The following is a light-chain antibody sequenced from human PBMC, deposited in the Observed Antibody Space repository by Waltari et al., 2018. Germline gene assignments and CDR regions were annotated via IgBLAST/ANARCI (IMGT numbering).Light chain of an antibody. CDR3: QQYNVWPPLT. CDR2: GAS. J-gene: IGKJ4*01. Sequence: EIVMTQSPAPLSVSQGERATLYCRASQSIHDNLAWYRHKPGQAPRLLIYGASTRATGIPARFRGSGSGAEFTLTITSLQSEDCAVYYCQQYNVWPPLTFGGGTKVEIK. CDR1: QSIHDN. V-gene: IGKV3-15*01.